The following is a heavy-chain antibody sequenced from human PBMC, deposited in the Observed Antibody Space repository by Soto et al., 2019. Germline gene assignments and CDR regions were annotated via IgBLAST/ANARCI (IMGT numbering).Heavy chain of an antibody. D-gene: IGHD6-13*01. CDR2: IYYSGGT. CDR3: ARLDRQKLADY. V-gene: IGHV4-39*01. Sequence: QLQLQESGPGLVKPSETLSLTCTVSGGSISSSSYYWGWIRQPPEKGLKWIASIYYSGGTYYNPSLKSXXTXTQXTSKTQFSLKLTSVTAADTAVYYCARLDRQKLADYWGQGTLVTVSS. CDR1: GGSISSSSYY. J-gene: IGHJ4*02.